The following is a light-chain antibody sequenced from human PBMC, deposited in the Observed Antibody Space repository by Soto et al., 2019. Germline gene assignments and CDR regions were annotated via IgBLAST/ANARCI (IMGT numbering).Light chain of an antibody. CDR2: VAS. Sequence: DIQMTQSPSSLSASVGDRVTITCRASRYIRTALSWYQHRPGQAPKVLICVASSLKSGVPSRFSGSGSGTEFTLTISSLQPDDFATYYCQHYNSYSEAFGQGTKGDIK. CDR1: RYIRTA. V-gene: IGKV1-17*01. CDR3: QHYNSYSEA. J-gene: IGKJ1*01.